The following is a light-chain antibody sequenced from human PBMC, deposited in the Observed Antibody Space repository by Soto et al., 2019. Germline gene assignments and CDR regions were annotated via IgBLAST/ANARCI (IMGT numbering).Light chain of an antibody. V-gene: IGKV1-5*01. CDR3: QQYNSYSVWT. CDR1: QSISSW. J-gene: IGKJ2*01. CDR2: DAS. Sequence: DIQMTQSPSTLSASVGDRVTITCRASQSISSWLAWYQQKPGKAPKLLIYDASSLESGVPSRFSGSGSGTEFTFTISSLQPDDFATYYCQQYNSYSVWTFGQGTKVDIK.